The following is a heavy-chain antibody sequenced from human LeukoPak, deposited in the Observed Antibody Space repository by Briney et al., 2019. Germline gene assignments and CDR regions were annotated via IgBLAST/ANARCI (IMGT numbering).Heavy chain of an antibody. CDR3: ARGSLFQHDSSGHFDN. V-gene: IGHV4-59*01. J-gene: IGHJ4*02. CDR1: GGSLSNYY. D-gene: IGHD3-22*01. CDR2: IYYSGST. Sequence: SETLSLTCTVSGGSLSNYYWGWIRQPPGKGLEWIGYIYYSGSTHYNAALKSRVTMSLDRSKNQFSLNLSAVTAADTAVYYCARGSLFQHDSSGHFDNWGQGTRVTVST.